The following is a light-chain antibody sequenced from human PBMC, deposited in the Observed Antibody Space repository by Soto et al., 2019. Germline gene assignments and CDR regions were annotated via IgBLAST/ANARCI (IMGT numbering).Light chain of an antibody. J-gene: IGKJ1*01. CDR2: RAS. CDR1: QSVSSN. CDR3: QQYNNWPRA. Sequence: EIVMTQSPATLSVSPGERATLSCRASQSVSSNLAWYQQRPGQAPRLLIYRASIRATGIPARFSGSGSGTEFTLTIRSLQSEDFAVYYCQQYNNWPRAFGQGAKVEIK. V-gene: IGKV3-15*01.